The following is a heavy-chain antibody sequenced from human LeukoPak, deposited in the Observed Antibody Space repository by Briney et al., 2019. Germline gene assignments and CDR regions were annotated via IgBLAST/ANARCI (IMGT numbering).Heavy chain of an antibody. D-gene: IGHD3-3*01. V-gene: IGHV3-7*01. J-gene: IGHJ4*02. CDR2: IKHDGSEK. CDR3: ATDRGWRTSGYYLYYFEY. Sequence: ETLSLTCAVYGGSFSGYYWSWIRKPPGKGLEWVASIKHDGSEKYYVDSVRGRFTISRDNTMNSLYLQMSSLRAEDTAVYYCATDRGWRTSGYYLYYFEYWGQGTLVTYSS. CDR1: GGSFSGYY.